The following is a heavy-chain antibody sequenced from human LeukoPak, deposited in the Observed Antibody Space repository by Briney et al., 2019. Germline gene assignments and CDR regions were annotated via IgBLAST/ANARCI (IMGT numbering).Heavy chain of an antibody. CDR3: ARDQYSGHWFYAFDI. CDR2: ISSSISTK. Sequence: GRSLRLSCAASGFTFSSYSMNWVRQAPGKGLEWVSYISSSISTKYYADSVKGRFTISRDNAKNSLYLQMNSLRDEDTAVYYCARDQYSGHWFYAFDIWGQGTMVTVSS. CDR1: GFTFSSYS. J-gene: IGHJ3*02. V-gene: IGHV3-48*02. D-gene: IGHD6-19*01.